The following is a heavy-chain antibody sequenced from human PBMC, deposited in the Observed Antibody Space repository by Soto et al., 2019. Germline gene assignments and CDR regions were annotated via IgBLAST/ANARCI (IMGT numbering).Heavy chain of an antibody. CDR1: GFTFSSYA. D-gene: IGHD3-22*01. J-gene: IGHJ4*02. V-gene: IGHV3-30-3*01. CDR2: ISYDGSNK. Sequence: QVQLMESGGGVVQPGRSLRLSCAASGFTFSSYAMHWVRQAPGKGLEWVAVISYDGSNKYYADSVKGRFTISGDNSKNTLYLQMNSLRTEDTAVYYCARGRASSGYSPADYWGQGTLVTVSS. CDR3: ARGRASSGYSPADY.